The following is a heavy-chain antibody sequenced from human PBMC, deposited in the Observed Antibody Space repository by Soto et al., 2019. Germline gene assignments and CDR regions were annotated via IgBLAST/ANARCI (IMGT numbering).Heavy chain of an antibody. CDR1: GFTFSSYA. D-gene: IGHD1-1*01. CDR3: AREVVERRRESKTVEKRRYGMDV. J-gene: IGHJ6*02. V-gene: IGHV3-30-3*01. CDR2: ISYDGSNK. Sequence: QVQLVESGGGVVQPGRSLRLSCAASGFTFSSYAMHWVRQAPGKGLEWVAVISYDGSNKYYADSVKGRLTISRDNSKNTLYLQMNSLRAEDTAVYYCAREVVERRRESKTVEKRRYGMDVWGQGTTVTVSS.